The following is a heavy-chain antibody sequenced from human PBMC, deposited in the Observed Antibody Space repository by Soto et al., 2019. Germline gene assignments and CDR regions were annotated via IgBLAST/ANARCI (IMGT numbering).Heavy chain of an antibody. V-gene: IGHV4-30-2*01. CDR1: GGSISSGGYS. D-gene: IGHD4-17*01. Sequence: PSETLSLTCAVSGGSISSGGYSWSWIRQPPGKGLEWIGYIYHSGSTYYNPSLKSRVTISVDRSKNQFSLKLSSVTAADTAVYYCARAATVTTGYWYFDLWGRGTLVTVPQ. CDR3: ARAATVTTGYWYFDL. CDR2: IYHSGST. J-gene: IGHJ2*01.